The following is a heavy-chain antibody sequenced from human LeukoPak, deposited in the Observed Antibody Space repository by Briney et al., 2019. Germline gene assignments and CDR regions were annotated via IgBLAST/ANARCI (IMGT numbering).Heavy chain of an antibody. Sequence: SETLSLTCTVSGGSINSTRYYWGWIRQPPGKGLEWIGSIYYSGDTHYNPSLRSRVTISVDTSKNQFSLRMHSMTAADTSFYYCATGSMTTRYYYYFYMDVWGPGTTVTVS. CDR2: IYYSGDT. CDR1: GGSINSTRYY. J-gene: IGHJ6*03. V-gene: IGHV4-39*01. D-gene: IGHD4-11*01. CDR3: ATGSMTTRYYYYFYMDV.